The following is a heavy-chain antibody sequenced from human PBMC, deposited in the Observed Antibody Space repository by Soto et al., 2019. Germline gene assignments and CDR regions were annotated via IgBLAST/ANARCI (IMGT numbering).Heavy chain of an antibody. CDR3: ACGRWFGDAEGDY. V-gene: IGHV1-8*01. Sequence: QVQLVQSGAEVKKPGASVKVSCKASGYTFTSYDINWMRQATGQGLEWMGWMNPNSGNTGYAQKLQGRVTMTRKTSIITAYMELSSLRSEDTSVYYCACGRWFGDAEGDYWGEGRRVIVSS. CDR1: GYTFTSYD. D-gene: IGHD3-10*01. CDR2: MNPNSGNT. J-gene: IGHJ4*02.